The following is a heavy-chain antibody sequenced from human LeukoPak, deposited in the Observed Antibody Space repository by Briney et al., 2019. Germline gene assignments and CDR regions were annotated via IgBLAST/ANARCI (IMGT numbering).Heavy chain of an antibody. CDR3: ARMAFGESPEVGWFDP. Sequence: ASVKVSCKASGYTFTSYAMHWVRQAPGQRLEWMGWINAGNGNTKYSQKFQGRVTMTTDTSTSTAYMELRSLRSDDTAVYYCARMAFGESPEVGWFDPWGQGTLVTVSS. J-gene: IGHJ5*02. CDR1: GYTFTSYA. CDR2: INAGNGNT. V-gene: IGHV1-3*01. D-gene: IGHD3-10*01.